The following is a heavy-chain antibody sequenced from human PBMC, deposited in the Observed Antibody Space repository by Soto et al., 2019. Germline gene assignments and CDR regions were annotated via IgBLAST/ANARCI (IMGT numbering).Heavy chain of an antibody. V-gene: IGHV5-10-1*01. CDR3: AWYCGSQNQFDP. Sequence: GESLTISYKGSGYRFTTYWISWVRHMPGKGLEWMGRIDPSDSYTNYSPSFQRHVTISADKSISTAYLQWSSLKASDTAMYYFAWYCGSQNQFDPWGRGSLVAVSS. CDR1: GYRFTTYW. J-gene: IGHJ5*02. D-gene: IGHD2-8*02. CDR2: IDPSDSYT.